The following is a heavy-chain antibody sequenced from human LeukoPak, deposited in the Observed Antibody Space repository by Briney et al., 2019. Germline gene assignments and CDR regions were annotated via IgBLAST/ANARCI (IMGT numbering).Heavy chain of an antibody. D-gene: IGHD6-13*01. CDR2: ISGSGGGT. V-gene: IGHV3-23*01. CDR3: AKTRPLDSSSWSHGDY. CDR1: GVTFSSYA. J-gene: IGHJ4*02. Sequence: GGFLRLSCAASGVTFSSYAMSWVRQTPGKGLEWVSVISGSGGGTYYGDSVKGRFTISRDNSKNTLYLQMNSLRAEDTAVYYCAKTRPLDSSSWSHGDYWGQGTLVTVSS.